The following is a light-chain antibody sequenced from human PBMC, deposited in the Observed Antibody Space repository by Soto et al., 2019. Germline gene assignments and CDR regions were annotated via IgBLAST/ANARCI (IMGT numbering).Light chain of an antibody. CDR3: QQYNNYLWT. V-gene: IGKV1-5*01. CDR2: DAS. CDR1: QSISSW. J-gene: IGKJ1*01. Sequence: DIQMTQSPSTLSASVGDRVTITCRASQSISSWLAWYQQKPGKAPNLLIYDASNLESGVPSRFNGSGSGTEFSLTISSLEPDDFATYYCQQYNNYLWTFGQGTKVDIK.